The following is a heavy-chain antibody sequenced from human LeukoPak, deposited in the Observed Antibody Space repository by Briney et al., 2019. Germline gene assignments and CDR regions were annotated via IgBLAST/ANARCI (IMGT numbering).Heavy chain of an antibody. J-gene: IGHJ4*02. V-gene: IGHV1-2*02. Sequence: ASVKVSCKASGYTFTGYYMHWVRQAPGQGLEWMGWINPNSGGTNYAQKFQGRVTITRDTSISTAYMELSRLTSDDTAIYYCARAPGTLGVFDYWGQGTLVTVSS. CDR3: ARAPGTLGVFDY. CDR2: INPNSGGT. CDR1: GYTFTGYY. D-gene: IGHD3-16*01.